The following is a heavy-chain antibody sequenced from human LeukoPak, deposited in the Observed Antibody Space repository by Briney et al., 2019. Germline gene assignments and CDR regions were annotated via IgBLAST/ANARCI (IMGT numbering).Heavy chain of an antibody. CDR2: MYYSGST. Sequence: SETLSLTCTVSGGSMSRYYWSWIRQPPGKGLEWIGYMYYSGSTKYNPSLKSRVTISVDTSKNQFSLKLSSVTAADTAVYYCARDKGYYGMDVWGQGTTVTVSS. J-gene: IGHJ6*02. V-gene: IGHV4-59*01. CDR3: ARDKGYYGMDV. CDR1: GGSMSRYY.